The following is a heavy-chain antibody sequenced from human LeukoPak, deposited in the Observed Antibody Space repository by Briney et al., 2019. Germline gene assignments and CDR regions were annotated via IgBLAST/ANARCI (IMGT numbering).Heavy chain of an antibody. J-gene: IGHJ5*02. D-gene: IGHD2-2*01. CDR2: INHSGST. CDR3: ARSYGSTSWFDP. Sequence: SETLSLTCAVYGGSFSGYCWSWIRQPPGKGLEWIGEINHSGSTNYNPSLKSRVTISVDTSKNQFSLKLSSVTAADTAVYYCARSYGSTSWFDPWGQGTLVTVSS. V-gene: IGHV4-34*01. CDR1: GGSFSGYC.